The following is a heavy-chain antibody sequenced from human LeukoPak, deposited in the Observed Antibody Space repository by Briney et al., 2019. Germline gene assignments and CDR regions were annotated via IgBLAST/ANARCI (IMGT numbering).Heavy chain of an antibody. V-gene: IGHV3-21*04. Sequence: GGSLRLSCAASAFSLNAYNMNWVRQAPGKGLEWVSSISYTGTYIYYADSVKGRFTISRDNSKNTLYLQMNSLRAEDTAVYYCAKASQFGYIVATRYFDYWGQGTLVTVSS. CDR3: AKASQFGYIVATRYFDY. CDR2: ISYTGTYI. D-gene: IGHD5-12*01. CDR1: AFSLNAYN. J-gene: IGHJ4*02.